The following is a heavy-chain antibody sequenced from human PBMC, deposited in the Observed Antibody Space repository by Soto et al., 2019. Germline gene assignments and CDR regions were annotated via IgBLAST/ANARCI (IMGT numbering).Heavy chain of an antibody. D-gene: IGHD2-21*01. J-gene: IGHJ5*02. CDR1: GGTFNNHA. CDR3: VRGRMREIATIASVQGFDP. Sequence: QVQLVQSGAEVKKPGSSVKVSCKASGGTFNNHAINWVRQAPGQGLEWMGGIIPIFGTSNYAQKFQGRVTTVADHSAITTYMEPSSLTSQDTSVSYCVRGRMREIATIASVQGFDPRGQGPLVTFPS. CDR2: IIPIFGTS. V-gene: IGHV1-69*01.